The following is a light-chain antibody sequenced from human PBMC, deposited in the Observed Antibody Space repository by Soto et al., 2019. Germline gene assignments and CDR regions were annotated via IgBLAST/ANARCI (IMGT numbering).Light chain of an antibody. V-gene: IGKV1-9*01. Sequence: DIQLTQSPTFLSASVGDRVTLTCRASQGISSFLAWYQQKPGKAPELLIYAASTLQSGVPSRFSGSKSGTEFTITISRLQPEDFATYDCQQLDSYPITFGQGTRLEIK. J-gene: IGKJ5*01. CDR2: AAS. CDR3: QQLDSYPIT. CDR1: QGISSF.